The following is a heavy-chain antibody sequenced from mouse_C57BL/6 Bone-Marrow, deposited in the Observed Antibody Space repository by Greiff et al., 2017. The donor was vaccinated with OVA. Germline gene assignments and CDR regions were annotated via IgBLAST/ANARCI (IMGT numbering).Heavy chain of an antibody. D-gene: IGHD2-4*01. Sequence: VKLVESGAELVRPGASVKLSCKASGYTFTDYYINWVKQRPGQGLEWIARIYPGSGNTYYNEKFKGKATLTAEKSSSTAYMQLSSLTSEDSAVYFCAILRPGFAYWGQGTLVTVSA. V-gene: IGHV1-76*01. J-gene: IGHJ3*01. CDR1: GYTFTDYY. CDR3: AILRPGFAY. CDR2: IYPGSGNT.